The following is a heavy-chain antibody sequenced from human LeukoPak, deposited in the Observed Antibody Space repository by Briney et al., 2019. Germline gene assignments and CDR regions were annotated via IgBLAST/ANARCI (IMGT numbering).Heavy chain of an antibody. CDR3: AKDQDEWLVHPYYFDY. J-gene: IGHJ4*02. CDR1: GFTFSSYG. Sequence: TGGSLRLSCAASGFTFSSYGMHWVRQAPGKGLEWVAFIRYDGSNKYYADSVKGRFTISRDNSKNTLYLQMNSLRAEDTAVYYYAKDQDEWLVHPYYFDYWGQGTLVTVSS. CDR2: IRYDGSNK. D-gene: IGHD6-19*01. V-gene: IGHV3-30*02.